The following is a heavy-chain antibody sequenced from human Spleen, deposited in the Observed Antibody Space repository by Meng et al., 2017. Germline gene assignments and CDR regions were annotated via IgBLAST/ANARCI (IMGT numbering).Heavy chain of an antibody. CDR3: ARDRTRRSSGRRVNHDAFDI. CDR1: GYSFTGYY. D-gene: IGHD3-10*01. J-gene: IGHJ3*02. Sequence: ASVKVSCKASGYSFTGYYMHWVRQAPGQGLEWMGWIKPNSGGTNYAQKFQGRVTITADESTSTAYMELSSLRSEDTAVYYCARDRTRRSSGRRVNHDAFDIWGQGTRVTVSS. CDR2: IKPNSGGT. V-gene: IGHV1-2*02.